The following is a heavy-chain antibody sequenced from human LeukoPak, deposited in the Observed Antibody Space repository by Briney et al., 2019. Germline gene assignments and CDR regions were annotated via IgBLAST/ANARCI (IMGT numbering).Heavy chain of an antibody. CDR3: ARGTSCGSKCFFDY. J-gene: IGHJ4*02. CDR1: GGSISGYY. V-gene: IGHV4-4*07. D-gene: IGHD2-21*01. Sequence: SETLSLTCKVSGGSISGYYWSWIRQPAGKGLEWIGRLDSSGSTNYNSSLKSRVTMSIDRSQFSLRLTSVTAADTAIYYCARGTSCGSKCFFDYWGQGILATVSS. CDR2: LDSSGST.